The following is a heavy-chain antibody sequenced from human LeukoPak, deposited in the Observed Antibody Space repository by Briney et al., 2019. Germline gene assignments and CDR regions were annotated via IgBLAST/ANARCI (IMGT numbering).Heavy chain of an antibody. CDR1: GYVFTIYG. CDR2: ISPYNGNT. CDR3: ARAYYDILTGRGFDP. V-gene: IGHV1-18*01. J-gene: IGHJ5*02. D-gene: IGHD3-9*01. Sequence: ASVKVSCKASGYVFTIYGISWVRQAPGQGLEWVGWISPYNGNTNYAQKLQGRVTITRNTSISTVYMELSSLRSEDTAVYYCARAYYDILTGRGFDPWGQGTLVTVSS.